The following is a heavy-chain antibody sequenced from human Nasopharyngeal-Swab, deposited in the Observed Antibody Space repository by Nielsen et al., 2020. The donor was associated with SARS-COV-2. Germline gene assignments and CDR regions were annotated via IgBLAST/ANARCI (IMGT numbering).Heavy chain of an antibody. D-gene: IGHD1-1*01. CDR3: ARGRTTGTAGLFDY. V-gene: IGHV6-1*01. CDR1: GDSVSSNSAA. Sequence: SQTLSLTRAISGDSVSSNSAAWNWIRQSPSGGLEWLGRTYYRSKWYNDYAVSVKSRITINPDTSKNQFSLQLNSVTPEDTAVYYCARGRTTGTAGLFDYWGQGTLVTVSS. CDR2: TYYRSKWYN. J-gene: IGHJ4*02.